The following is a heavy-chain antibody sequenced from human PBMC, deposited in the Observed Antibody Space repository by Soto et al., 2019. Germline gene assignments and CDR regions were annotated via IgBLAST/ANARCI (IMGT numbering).Heavy chain of an antibody. CDR1: GYTYMSYS. CDR3: AREKWASSSRWLDP. Sequence: VASVKVSCKASGYTYMSYSMHWVRQAPGQRLEWMGWINVGNGNTKSSQNLQGRVTIYQDTSASTAYMELSSLTSEDTAVYYCAREKWASSSRWLDPWGQGTLVTVS. D-gene: IGHD1-26*01. V-gene: IGHV1-3*01. J-gene: IGHJ5*02. CDR2: INVGNGNT.